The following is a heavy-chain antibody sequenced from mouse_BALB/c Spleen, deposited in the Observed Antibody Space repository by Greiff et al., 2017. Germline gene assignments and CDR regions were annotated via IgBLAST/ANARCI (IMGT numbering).Heavy chain of an antibody. V-gene: IGHV14-3*02. J-gene: IGHJ1*01. CDR3: ARDYYGIYFGV. Sequence: VQLKQSGAELVKPGASVKLSCTASGFNIKDTYMHWVKQRPEQGLEWIGRIDPANGNTKYDPKFQGKATITADTSSNTAYLQLSSLTSEDTAVYYCARDYYGIYFGVWGAGTTVTVSS. CDR1: GFNIKDTY. CDR2: IDPANGNT. D-gene: IGHD1-1*01.